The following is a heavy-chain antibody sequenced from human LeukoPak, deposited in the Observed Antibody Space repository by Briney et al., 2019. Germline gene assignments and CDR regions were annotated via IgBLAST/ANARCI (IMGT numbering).Heavy chain of an antibody. CDR3: ARVPLGTDAFDI. CDR2: IYYSGST. J-gene: IGHJ3*02. Sequence: SDTLSLTCTVSGGSISSSSYYWGWIRQPPGKGLEWIGSIYYSGSTYYNPSLKSRVTISVDTSKNQFSLKLSSVTAADTAVYYCARVPLGTDAFDIWGQGTMVTVSS. CDR1: GGSISSSSYY. D-gene: IGHD3-16*01. V-gene: IGHV4-39*07.